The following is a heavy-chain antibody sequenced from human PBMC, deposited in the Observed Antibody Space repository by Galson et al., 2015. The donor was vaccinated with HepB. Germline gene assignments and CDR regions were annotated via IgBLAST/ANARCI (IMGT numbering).Heavy chain of an antibody. V-gene: IGHV2-70*11. J-gene: IGHJ4*02. CDR2: IDWDDDK. CDR3: ARLLTGGGGDYFDY. D-gene: IGHD7-27*01. CDR1: GFSLSTSGMS. Sequence: PALVKPTQTLTLTCTFSGFSLSTSGMSVSWIRQPPGKALEWLARIDWDDDKYYSTSLKTRLSISKDTSKDQVVLTMTNMDPVDTATYYCARLLTGGGGDYFDYWGQGTLVTVSS.